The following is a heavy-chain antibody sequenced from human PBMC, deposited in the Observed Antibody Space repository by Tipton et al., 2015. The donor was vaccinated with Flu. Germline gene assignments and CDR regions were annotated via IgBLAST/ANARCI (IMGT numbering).Heavy chain of an antibody. V-gene: IGHV4-39*07. J-gene: IGHJ4*02. CDR1: GDSIRDSIYY. Sequence: PGLVKPSETLSLTCSVSGDSIRDSIYYWAWIRQPPGKGLEWIGTAYDSGSKYYNPSLKSRVAISLDRSKNFFSLKVNSVIAADTAVYYCVQKFSEGRGNWGQGTLVTVSS. CDR2: AYDSGSK. CDR3: VQKFSEGRGN. D-gene: IGHD3-10*01.